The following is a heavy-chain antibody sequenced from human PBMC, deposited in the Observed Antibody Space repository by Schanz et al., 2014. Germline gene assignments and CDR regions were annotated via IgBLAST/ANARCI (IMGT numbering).Heavy chain of an antibody. D-gene: IGHD5-12*01. J-gene: IGHJ4*02. CDR1: GLTFTSAW. CDR2: IKGKTDGGTA. V-gene: IGHV3-15*01. Sequence: EVQLVESGGGLVKPGGSLRLSCATSGLTFTSAWMSWVRQAPGKGLEWVGRIKGKTDGGTADYAAPMKGRFTISRDDSKNTLFLQMNSLETEDTAVYYCARKVVATIGGYYDNWGQGTLXIVSS. CDR3: ARKVVATIGGYYDN.